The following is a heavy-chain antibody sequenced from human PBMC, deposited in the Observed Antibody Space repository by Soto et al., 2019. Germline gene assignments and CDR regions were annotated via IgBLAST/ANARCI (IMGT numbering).Heavy chain of an antibody. CDR2: INPNSGGT. Sequence: ASVKVSCKASGYTFTGYYMHWLRQAPGQGLEWMGWINPNSGGTNYAQKFQGWVTMTRDTSISTAYMELSRLRSDDTAVYYCAREVWSGYFAVGGMDVWGQGTTVTVSS. CDR3: AREVWSGYFAVGGMDV. D-gene: IGHD3-3*01. V-gene: IGHV1-2*04. CDR1: GYTFTGYY. J-gene: IGHJ6*02.